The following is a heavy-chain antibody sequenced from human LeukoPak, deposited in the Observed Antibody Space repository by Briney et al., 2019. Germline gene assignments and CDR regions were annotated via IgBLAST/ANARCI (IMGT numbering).Heavy chain of an antibody. CDR2: IGTSGSTT. CDR3: ARREVVAATLKY. CDR1: GFSFSRYE. V-gene: IGHV3-48*03. Sequence: GGSLRLSCAASGFSFSRYEMNWVRQAPGKGLEWLSYIGTSGSTTYYADSVKGRFTISRDNAKNSLYLQMSSLRADDMAVYYCARREVVAATLKYWGQGTLVTVSS. J-gene: IGHJ4*02. D-gene: IGHD2-15*01.